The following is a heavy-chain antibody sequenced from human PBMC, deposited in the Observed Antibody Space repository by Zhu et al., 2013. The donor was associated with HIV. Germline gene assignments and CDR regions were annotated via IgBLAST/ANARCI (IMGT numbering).Heavy chain of an antibody. V-gene: IGHV1-8*01. CDR1: GYTFTSYD. J-gene: IGHJ6*02. CDR3: ARGGDGMTTVTYYYYYGMDV. CDR2: MNPNSGNT. D-gene: IGHD4-4*01. Sequence: QVQLVQSGAEVKKPGASVKVSCKASGYTFTSYDINWVRQATGQGLEWMGWMNPNSGNTGYAQKFQGRVTMTRNTSISTAYMELSSLRSEDTAVYYCARGGDGMTTVTYYYYYGMDVWAKGPRSPSP.